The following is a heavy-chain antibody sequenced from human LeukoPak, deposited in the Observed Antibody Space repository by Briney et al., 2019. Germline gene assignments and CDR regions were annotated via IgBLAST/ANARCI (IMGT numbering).Heavy chain of an antibody. V-gene: IGHV1-2*02. CDR1: GYTFTSYY. CDR2: INPNSGGT. D-gene: IGHD6-13*01. Sequence: GASVKVSCKASGYTFTSYYMHWVRQAPGQGLEWMGWINPNSGGTNYAQKFQGRVTMTRDTSISTAYMELSRLTSDGTAVYYCARGYSSSWSPDYWGQGTLVTVSS. CDR3: ARGYSSSWSPDY. J-gene: IGHJ4*02.